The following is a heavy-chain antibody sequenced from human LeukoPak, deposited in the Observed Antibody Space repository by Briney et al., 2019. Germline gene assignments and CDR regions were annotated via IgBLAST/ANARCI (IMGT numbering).Heavy chain of an antibody. CDR3: ARGRQEISMILVVMTGVSYYLDV. Sequence: PSETLSLTCAVYGGSFSGYYWTWIRLSPGKGLEWIGEINPSGSTYYNPSLKSRLTISRDTSKNQISLRLSSVTAADTAVYYCARGRQEISMILVVMTGVSYYLDVWGKGTTVTVS. CDR1: GGSFSGYY. D-gene: IGHD3-22*01. CDR2: INPSGST. J-gene: IGHJ6*03. V-gene: IGHV4-34*01.